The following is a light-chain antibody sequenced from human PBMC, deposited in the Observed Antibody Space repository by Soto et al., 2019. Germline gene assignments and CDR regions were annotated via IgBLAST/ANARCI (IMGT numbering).Light chain of an antibody. Sequence: ELTQPPSVSVSPGQTASITCSGDKLGDKYACWYQQKPGQSPVLVIYQDSKRPSGIPERFSGSNSGNTATLTISGTQAMDEADYYCQAWDSSTSVVFGGGTKLTVL. V-gene: IGLV3-1*01. CDR1: KLGDKY. J-gene: IGLJ2*01. CDR2: QDS. CDR3: QAWDSSTSVV.